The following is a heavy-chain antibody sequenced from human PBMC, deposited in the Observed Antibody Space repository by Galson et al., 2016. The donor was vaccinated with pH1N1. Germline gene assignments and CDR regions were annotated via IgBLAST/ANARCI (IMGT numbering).Heavy chain of an antibody. CDR1: GYTLTSYD. J-gene: IGHJ2*01. V-gene: IGHV1-8*01. Sequence: SCKASGYTLTSYDINWVRQATGQGLEWMGWMNPNNGNADYAPKFQGRVTLTRNASINTAYMELSSLTSEDTAVYYCARGPVYWYFDLWGRGTPVIVSS. CDR2: MNPNNGNA. CDR3: ARGPVYWYFDL.